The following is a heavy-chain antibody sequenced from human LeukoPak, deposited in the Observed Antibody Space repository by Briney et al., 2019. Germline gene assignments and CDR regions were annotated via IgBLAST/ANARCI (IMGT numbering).Heavy chain of an antibody. D-gene: IGHD4-23*01. Sequence: ASVKVSCKASGYTFTSYGISWVRQAPGQGLEWMGWINPNSGGTNYAQKFQGRVTMTRDTSISTAYMELSSLRSEDTAVYYCARGGKGNPWGQGTLVTVSS. CDR1: GYTFTSYG. V-gene: IGHV1-2*02. J-gene: IGHJ5*02. CDR2: INPNSGGT. CDR3: ARGGKGNP.